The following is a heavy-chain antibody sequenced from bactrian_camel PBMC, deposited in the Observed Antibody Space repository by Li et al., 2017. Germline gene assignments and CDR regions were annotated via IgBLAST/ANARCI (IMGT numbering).Heavy chain of an antibody. CDR2: MNNAGIPT. Sequence: DVQLVESGGGSVQAGGSLRLSCAGYTSSMNCMGWFRQKPGEAREGVARMNNAGIPTSYAESVKGRFAISQDKNKNTVYLEMNNLKPVDSGMYYCAAAVSAVGKWEDYTYAYWGQGTQVTVS. J-gene: IGHJ4*01. CDR3: AAAVSAVGKWEDYTYAY. D-gene: IGHD2*01. V-gene: IGHV3S31*01. CDR1: GYTSSMNC.